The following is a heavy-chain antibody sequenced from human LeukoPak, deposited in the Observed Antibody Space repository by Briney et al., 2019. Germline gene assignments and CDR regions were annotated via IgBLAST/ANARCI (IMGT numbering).Heavy chain of an antibody. CDR1: GGSISSSSYY. J-gene: IGHJ5*02. V-gene: IGHV4-39*01. D-gene: IGHD2-15*01. CDR2: IYYSGST. Sequence: PSETLSLTCTVSGGSISSSSYYWGWIRQPPGKGLEWIGSIYYSGSTYYNPSLKSRVTISVDTSKNKVSLRLSSVTAADTAVYYCARHVFRWLLNWFDPWGQGTLVTVSS. CDR3: ARHVFRWLLNWFDP.